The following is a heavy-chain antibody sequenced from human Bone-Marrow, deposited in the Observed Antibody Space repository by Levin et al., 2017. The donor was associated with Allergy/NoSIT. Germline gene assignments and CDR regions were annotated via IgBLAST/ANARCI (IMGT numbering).Heavy chain of an antibody. D-gene: IGHD6-13*01. CDR3: VHSVPKAGFEYSSNWYFDY. Sequence: SGPTLVKPTQTLTLTCTFSGFSLSHNAVGVGWIRQPPGKALEWLATIYWNDDKRYCPSLRSRLSITRVTSRNQVVLTMTTMDAVDTGTYFCVHSVPKAGFEYSSNWYFDYWGQGALVTVSS. CDR1: GFSLSHNAVG. J-gene: IGHJ4*02. V-gene: IGHV2-5*01. CDR2: IYWNDDK.